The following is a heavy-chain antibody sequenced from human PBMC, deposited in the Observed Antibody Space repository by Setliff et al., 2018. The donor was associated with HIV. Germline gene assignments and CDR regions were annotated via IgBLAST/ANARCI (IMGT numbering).Heavy chain of an antibody. CDR2: IYPGDFVT. D-gene: IGHD1-26*01. Sequence: GESLKISCQASGYSFTNYWIGWVRQMPGKGLEWIGVIYPGDFVTRYGPSFHGQVFISADRSITTAYLQWDSLKASDTAMYYCTRRRRAPGIEDLEAYWGQGTLVTVSS. V-gene: IGHV5-51*01. CDR1: GYSFTNYW. J-gene: IGHJ4*02. CDR3: TRRRRAPGIEDLEAY.